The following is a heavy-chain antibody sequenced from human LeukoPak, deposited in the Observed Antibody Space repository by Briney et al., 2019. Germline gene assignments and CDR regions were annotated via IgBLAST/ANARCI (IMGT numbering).Heavy chain of an antibody. J-gene: IGHJ4*02. CDR3: ARGSGSYHTAYMN. CDR1: GYSFTSYW. Sequence: NLGESLKISCKGSGYSFTSYWIGWVRQMPGRCLEWMGIIYPGDSDTRYSPSFQGQVTISADKSLSTAYLQWSSLKASDTAMYYCARGSGSYHTAYMNWGQGSPVTVSS. CDR2: IYPGDSDT. V-gene: IGHV5-51*01. D-gene: IGHD1-26*01.